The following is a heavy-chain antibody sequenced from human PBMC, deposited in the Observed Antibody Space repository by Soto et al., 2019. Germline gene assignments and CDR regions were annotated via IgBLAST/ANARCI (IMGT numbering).Heavy chain of an antibody. CDR1: GFTFSSYA. CDR2: ISGSGGST. J-gene: IGHJ5*02. CDR3: AKGVGYYDSSGYSNWFDP. D-gene: IGHD3-22*01. Sequence: GGSLRLSCAASGFTFSSYAMSWVRQAPGKGLEWVSAISGSGGSTYYADSVKGRFTISRDNSKNTLYLQMNSLRAEDTAVYYCAKGVGYYDSSGYSNWFDPWGQGTLVTVSS. V-gene: IGHV3-23*01.